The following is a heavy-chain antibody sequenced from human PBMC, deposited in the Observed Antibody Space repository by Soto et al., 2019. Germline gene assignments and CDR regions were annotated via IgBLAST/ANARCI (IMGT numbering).Heavy chain of an antibody. Sequence: EVQLLESGGGLVQPGGSLRLSCVASGFTFNNYAMRWVRQAPGRGLEWVSVLSGSGGTTYYADSVKGRFTISRDNSKTTLFLQMNSLRTDKTAVYDCAKVGVSPASAGQYYFDYWGQGTLVTVSS. CDR3: AKVGVSPASAGQYYFDY. CDR1: GFTFNNYA. CDR2: LSGSGGTT. V-gene: IGHV3-23*01. J-gene: IGHJ4*02. D-gene: IGHD6-13*01.